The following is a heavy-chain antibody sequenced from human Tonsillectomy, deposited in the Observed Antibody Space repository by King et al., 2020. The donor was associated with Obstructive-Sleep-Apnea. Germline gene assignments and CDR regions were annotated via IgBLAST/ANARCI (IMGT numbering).Heavy chain of an antibody. V-gene: IGHV1-8*01. CDR3: ASSTGRSYYYYGMDV. CDR1: GYTFTRYD. J-gene: IGHJ6*02. D-gene: IGHD6-19*01. Sequence: VQLVQSWAEVKKPGASVKVSCKASGYTFTRYDINWVRQATGQGLDGMGWMNPNSGNTGYAQKYQGRGTMTRNTSISTAYMELSILRSVETAVYYCASSTGRSYYYYGMDVWGQGTTVTVSS. CDR2: MNPNSGNT.